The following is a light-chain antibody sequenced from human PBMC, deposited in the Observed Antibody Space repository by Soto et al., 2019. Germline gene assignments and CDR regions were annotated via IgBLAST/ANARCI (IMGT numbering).Light chain of an antibody. V-gene: IGLV2-14*03. CDR3: SSYTSSKTLV. CDR1: IGGYNY. Sequence: QSALTQPASVSGSPGQSITISCTGTIGGYNYVSWYQQHPGKAPKLIIYDVSNRPSGVSNRFSGSKSGNTASLAISGLQAEDEADYYCSSYTSSKTLVFGGGTKLTVL. J-gene: IGLJ2*01. CDR2: DVS.